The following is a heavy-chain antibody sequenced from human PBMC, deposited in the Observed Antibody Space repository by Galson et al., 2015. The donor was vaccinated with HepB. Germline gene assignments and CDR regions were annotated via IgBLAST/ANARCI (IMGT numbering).Heavy chain of an antibody. CDR1: GLTLSSHA. V-gene: IGHV3-64D*06. J-gene: IGHJ4*02. Sequence: SLRLPCAASGLTLSSHAMHWVRQAPGKGLEYVSAISRNGGSTYYADSVKGRFTISRDNSKNTLYLQMSSLRAEDTAVYYCVKDVDIVATIFDYWVQGTLVTVSP. D-gene: IGHD5-12*01. CDR2: ISRNGGST. CDR3: VKDVDIVATIFDY.